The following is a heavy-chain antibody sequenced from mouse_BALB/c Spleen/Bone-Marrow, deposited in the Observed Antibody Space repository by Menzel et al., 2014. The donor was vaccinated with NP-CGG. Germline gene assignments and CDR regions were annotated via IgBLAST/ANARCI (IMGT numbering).Heavy chain of an antibody. V-gene: IGHV1S81*02. CDR2: INPSNGGT. CDR1: GYTFTSYY. J-gene: IGHJ3*01. CDR3: TRSEPFAY. Sequence: QVQLQQFGAELVKPGASVKLSCKASGYTFTSYYMYWVKQRPGQGLEWIGGINPSNGGTNFNEKFKSKATLTVDKSSSTAYMQLSSLTSEDSAVYYCTRSEPFAYWGQGTLVTVSA.